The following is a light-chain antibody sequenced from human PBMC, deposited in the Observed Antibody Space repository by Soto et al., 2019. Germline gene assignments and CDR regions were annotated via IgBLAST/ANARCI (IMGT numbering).Light chain of an antibody. CDR2: GSN. CDR3: ASWDSSLRAVL. V-gene: IGLV1-47*01. Sequence: QSVLTQPPSASGTPGQRVTISCSGSSSNIGTNDAFWYQQLPGTAPKLLIYGSNQRPSGVPDRFSGSKSCTSASLAISGLRSEDEAAYYCASWDSSLRAVLFGGGTKLTVL. J-gene: IGLJ3*02. CDR1: SSNIGTND.